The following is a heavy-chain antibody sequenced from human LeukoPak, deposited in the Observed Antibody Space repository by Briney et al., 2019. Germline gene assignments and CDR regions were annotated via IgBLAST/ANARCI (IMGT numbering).Heavy chain of an antibody. J-gene: IGHJ5*02. D-gene: IGHD1-14*01. CDR2: ISGGGGST. Sequence: PGGSLRLSCAASEFTFSNYAMNWVRQAPGKGLEWVSGISGGGGSTYYADSVKGRFTISRDNSKNTLYLQMDSLRAEDTALYYCAKGSGINHYHWTDPWGQGTLVTVSS. CDR1: EFTFSNYA. V-gene: IGHV3-23*01. CDR3: AKGSGINHYHWTDP.